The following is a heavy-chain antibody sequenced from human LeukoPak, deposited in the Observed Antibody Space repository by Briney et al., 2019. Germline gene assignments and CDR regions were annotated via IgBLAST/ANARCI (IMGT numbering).Heavy chain of an antibody. CDR2: IYYSGSS. CDR3: ARRVVDSRGYFDV. Sequence: SETLSLTCTVSGGSISSYYWSWIRQPPGKGLEWIGNIYYSGSSNYNPSLKSRVTISVDTSKNQFYLELRSVTAADTAVYYCARRVVDSRGYFDVWGRGTLITVSS. J-gene: IGHJ2*01. D-gene: IGHD2-2*01. CDR1: GGSISSYY. V-gene: IGHV4-59*01.